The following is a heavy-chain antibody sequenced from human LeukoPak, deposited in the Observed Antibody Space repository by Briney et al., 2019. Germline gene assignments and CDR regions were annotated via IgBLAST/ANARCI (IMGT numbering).Heavy chain of an antibody. D-gene: IGHD2-21*02. CDR2: INRRGHT. Sequence: QPGGSLRLSCAASGFTFDRFNIHWVRQTPGKGLEWVSLINRRGHTFYADSVKGRFTISRDNSRNSVFLQMNSLRPEDTALYHCAKEVDCPSDCLFFHSWGQGTLVTVSS. J-gene: IGHJ4*02. V-gene: IGHV3-43*01. CDR1: GFTFDRFN. CDR3: AKEVDCPSDCLFFHS.